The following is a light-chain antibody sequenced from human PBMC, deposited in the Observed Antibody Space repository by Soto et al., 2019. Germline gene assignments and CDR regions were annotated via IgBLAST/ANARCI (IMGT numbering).Light chain of an antibody. V-gene: IGKV1-39*01. J-gene: IGKJ4*01. Sequence: DIQMTQSPSSLSASVGDRGTITCRASQSIGIYLNWYQQKPGKAPKLLIYAASNLQSGVPSRFSGSGSGTDFTLTISSLQPEDSATYYCQHSYSTPQLTVGGGTKVEIK. CDR3: QHSYSTPQLT. CDR1: QSIGIY. CDR2: AAS.